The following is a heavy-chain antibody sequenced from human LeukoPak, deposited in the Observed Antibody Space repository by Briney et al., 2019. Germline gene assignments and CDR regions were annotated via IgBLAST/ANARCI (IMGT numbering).Heavy chain of an antibody. CDR3: ATAPYDADAFDI. Sequence: GRSLRLSCTAPGFTFSNFYTHWARRAPGKGLVWVSRIESDGNTPTYADPVKGRFTISRDNAKNTLYLQMGSLRAEDMAVYYCATAPYDADAFDIWGQGTMVTVSS. J-gene: IGHJ3*02. D-gene: IGHD3-22*01. CDR1: GFTFSNFY. V-gene: IGHV3-74*03. CDR2: IESDGNTP.